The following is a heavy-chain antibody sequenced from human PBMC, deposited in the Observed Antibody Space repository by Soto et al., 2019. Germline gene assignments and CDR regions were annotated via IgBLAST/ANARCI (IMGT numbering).Heavy chain of an antibody. CDR3: ARKGPLERRPFDY. V-gene: IGHV1-2*02. D-gene: IGHD1-1*01. CDR1: GYTFTGYY. Sequence: ASVKVSCKASGYTFTGYYMHWVRKAPGQGLEWMGWINPNSGGTNYAQKFQGRVTMTRDTSISTAYMELSRLRSDDTAVYYCARKGPLERRPFDYWGQGTLVTVSS. J-gene: IGHJ4*02. CDR2: INPNSGGT.